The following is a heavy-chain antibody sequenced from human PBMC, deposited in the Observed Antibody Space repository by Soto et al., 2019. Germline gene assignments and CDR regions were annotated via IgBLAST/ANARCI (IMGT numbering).Heavy chain of an antibody. Sequence: SETLSLTCTVSGGSISSGGYYWSWIRQHPGKGLEWIGYIYYSGSTYYNPSLKSRVTISVDTSKNQFSLKLSSVTAADTAVYYCAREVRFQGRSGIVVVPAGGHGMDVWGQGTTVTVSS. CDR3: AREVRFQGRSGIVVVPAGGHGMDV. CDR1: GGSISSGGYY. V-gene: IGHV4-31*03. J-gene: IGHJ6*02. CDR2: IYYSGST. D-gene: IGHD2-2*01.